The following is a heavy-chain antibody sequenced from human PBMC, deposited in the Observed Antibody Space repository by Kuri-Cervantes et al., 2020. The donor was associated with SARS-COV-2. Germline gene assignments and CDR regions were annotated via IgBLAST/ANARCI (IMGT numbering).Heavy chain of an antibody. Sequence: ASVKVSCKASRYIFTTYYMHWVRQAPGQGLEWMGWISAYNGNTNYAQKLQGRVTMTTDTSTSTAYMELRSLRSDDTAVYFCARDVGYGGSSELDITYFDCWGQGTLVTVSS. J-gene: IGHJ4*02. CDR3: ARDVGYGGSSELDITYFDC. D-gene: IGHD4-23*01. CDR2: ISAYNGNT. V-gene: IGHV1-18*04. CDR1: RYIFTTYY.